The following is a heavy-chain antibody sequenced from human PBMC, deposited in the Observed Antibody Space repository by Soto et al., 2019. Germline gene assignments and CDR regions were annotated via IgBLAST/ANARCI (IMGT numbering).Heavy chain of an antibody. CDR1: GVTFSSHG. V-gene: IGHV3-33*01. CDR2: IWYDGSTK. J-gene: IGHJ5*02. Sequence: QVQLVESGGGVVQPGRSLRLSCAASGVTFSSHGMNWVRQAPGKGLEWVAVIWYDGSTKYYADSVKGRFTISRDNXKXXLYLQMNSRRDEDTAVYYCARGGHYGSGKAGWFDPWGQGTLVTVSS. D-gene: IGHD3-10*01. CDR3: ARGGHYGSGKAGWFDP.